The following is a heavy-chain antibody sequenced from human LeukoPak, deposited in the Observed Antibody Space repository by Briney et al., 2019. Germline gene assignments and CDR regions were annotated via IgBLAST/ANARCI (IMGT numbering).Heavy chain of an antibody. CDR2: ISSSRNYK. CDR3: ARGSSGAGYYFDY. D-gene: IGHD3-22*01. Sequence: GGSLRLSCAGSGFNFSSYSLSWVRQAPGKGLEWVSSISSSRNYKYYSDSVKGRFTISTDNAKYSLDLQMNSLRVEDTALYYCARGSSGAGYYFDYWGLGTLVTVSS. CDR1: GFNFSSYS. J-gene: IGHJ4*02. V-gene: IGHV3-21*01.